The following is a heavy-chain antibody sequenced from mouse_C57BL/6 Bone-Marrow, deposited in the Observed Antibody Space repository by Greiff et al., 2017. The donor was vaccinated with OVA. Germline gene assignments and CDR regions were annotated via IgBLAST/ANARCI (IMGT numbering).Heavy chain of an antibody. Sequence: VQLQESGAELVRPGASVTLSCKASGYTFTDYEMHWVKQTPVHGLEWIGAIDPETGGTAYNQKFKGKAILTADKSSSTAYMELRSLTSEDSAVYYCTLRQLRLRSLTYWGQGTLVTVSA. CDR3: TLRQLRLRSLTY. D-gene: IGHD3-2*02. CDR2: IDPETGGT. J-gene: IGHJ3*01. V-gene: IGHV1-15*01. CDR1: GYTFTDYE.